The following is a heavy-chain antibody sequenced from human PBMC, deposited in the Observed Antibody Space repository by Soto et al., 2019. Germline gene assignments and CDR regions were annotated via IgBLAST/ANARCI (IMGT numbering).Heavy chain of an antibody. CDR3: AHAFGGTSWPNDAFDV. CDR2: IYWDDAT. Sequence: ITLKESGHTLVKPTQTLRLTCIFSGFSFSADGVAVGWIRQPPGKALEWLALIYWDDATRYSPSLKSRLTITKDASKNQVVLTMTNMDPVDTATYYCAHAFGGTSWPNDAFDVWGQGTVVTVSS. V-gene: IGHV2-5*02. J-gene: IGHJ3*01. CDR1: GFSFSADGVA. D-gene: IGHD2-2*01.